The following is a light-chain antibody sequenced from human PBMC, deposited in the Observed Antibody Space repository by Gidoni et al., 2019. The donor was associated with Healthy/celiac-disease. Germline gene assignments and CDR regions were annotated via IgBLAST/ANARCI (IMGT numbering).Light chain of an antibody. J-gene: IGKJ4*01. Sequence: IVMTQSPATLSVSPGERATLSCRASQSVSSNLAWYQQKPGQAPRLLIYGASTRATGIPARCSGSGSGTEFTLTISSLQSEDFAVYYCQQYNNWPPRTFXGXTKVEIK. V-gene: IGKV3-15*01. CDR3: QQYNNWPPRT. CDR1: QSVSSN. CDR2: GAS.